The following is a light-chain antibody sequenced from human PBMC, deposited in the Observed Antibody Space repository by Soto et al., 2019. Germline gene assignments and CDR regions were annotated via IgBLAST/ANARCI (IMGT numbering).Light chain of an antibody. CDR3: ASWDDSLNVV. CDR2: SNN. V-gene: IGLV1-44*01. CDR1: SSNIGSNT. J-gene: IGLJ2*01. Sequence: QSVLTQPPSASGTPGQRVTISCSGSSSNIGSNTVNWYQQLPGTAPKLLIYSNNQRPSVVPDRFSGSKSGTSASLAISGLQSEDDADYYCASWDDSLNVVFGGGTKVTVL.